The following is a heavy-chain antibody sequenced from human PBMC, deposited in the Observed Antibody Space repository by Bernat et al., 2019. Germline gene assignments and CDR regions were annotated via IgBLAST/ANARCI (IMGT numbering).Heavy chain of an antibody. CDR2: INPNSGGT. CDR1: GYTFTGYY. J-gene: IGHJ4*02. Sequence: QVQLVQSGAEVKKPGASVKVSCKASGYTFTGYYMHWVRQAPGQGLEWMGWINPNSGGTNYAQKLKGWVTMTRETSISTAYMELGRLRSDDTAVYYCAREENAGGYFDYWGQGTLVTVSS. D-gene: IGHD3-16*01. V-gene: IGHV1-2*04. CDR3: AREENAGGYFDY.